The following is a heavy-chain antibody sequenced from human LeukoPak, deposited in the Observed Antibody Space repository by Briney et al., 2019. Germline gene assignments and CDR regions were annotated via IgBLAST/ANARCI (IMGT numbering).Heavy chain of an antibody. CDR1: GFTFRIYW. J-gene: IGHJ3*01. V-gene: IGHV3-74*01. CDR3: VVASDALDL. CDR2: IDSDGRTT. D-gene: IGHD5-12*01. Sequence: SGGSLRLSCAASGFTFRIYWMYWVRQAPGKGLVWVSRIDSDGRTTDYADSLRGRFIISRDNSKNTLYLQMNSLKADDTAIYYCVVASDALDLWGQGTTVTVSS.